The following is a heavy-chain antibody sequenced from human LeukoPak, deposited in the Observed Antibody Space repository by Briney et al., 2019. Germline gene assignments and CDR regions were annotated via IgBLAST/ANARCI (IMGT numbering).Heavy chain of an antibody. CDR1: GGSFSGYY. CDR3: ARGKVPTAPLYGMDV. J-gene: IGHJ6*02. V-gene: IGHV4-34*01. CDR2: INHSGST. Sequence: PSETLSLTCAVYGGSFSGYYWSWIRQPPGKGLEWIGEINHSGSTNYNPSLKSRVTISVDTSKNQFSLKLSSVTAADTAVYYCARGKVPTAPLYGMDVWGQGTTVTVSS. D-gene: IGHD4/OR15-4a*01.